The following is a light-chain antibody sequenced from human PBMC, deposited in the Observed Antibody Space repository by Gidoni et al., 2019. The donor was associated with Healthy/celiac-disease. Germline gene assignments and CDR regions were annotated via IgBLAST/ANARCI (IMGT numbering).Light chain of an antibody. Sequence: QSVLTQPPSASGTPGQVVTISCSGSSSNIGSNTVNWYQELPGKAPKLLIYSNNQRPSGVPDRVSGSKSGTSASLAISGLQSEDEADYYCAAWDDSLNGPVFGGGTKLTVL. J-gene: IGLJ3*02. CDR3: AAWDDSLNGPV. CDR1: SSNIGSNT. V-gene: IGLV1-44*01. CDR2: SNN.